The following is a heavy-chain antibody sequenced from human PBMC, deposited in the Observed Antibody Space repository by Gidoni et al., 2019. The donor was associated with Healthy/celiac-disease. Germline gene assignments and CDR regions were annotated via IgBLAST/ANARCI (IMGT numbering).Heavy chain of an antibody. Sequence: EVQLVESGGGLVKPGGSLRLSCAASGFTFSSYSMNWVSQAPGKGLEWVSSISSSISYIYYADSVKSRFTISRDNAKNSLYLQMNSLRAEDTAVYYCARDRAGQSHFDYWGQGTLVTVSS. D-gene: IGHD3-10*01. J-gene: IGHJ4*02. CDR3: ARDRAGQSHFDY. CDR2: ISSSISYI. V-gene: IGHV3-21*01. CDR1: GFTFSSYS.